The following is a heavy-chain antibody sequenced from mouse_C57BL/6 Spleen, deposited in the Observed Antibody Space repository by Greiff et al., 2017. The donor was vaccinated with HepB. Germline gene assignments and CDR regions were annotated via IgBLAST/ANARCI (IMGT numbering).Heavy chain of an antibody. CDR2: INPGCGGN. V-gene: IGHV1-54*01. CDR3: ARYYYGSGAY. Sequence: VQLQQSGAELVRPGTSVKVSCKASGYAFTNYLIEWVKQRPGQGLEWIGVINPGCGGNNYNEKFKGKATLTADKSSSTAYMQLSSLTSSDSAVYFCARYYYGSGAYWGQGTLVTVSA. D-gene: IGHD1-1*01. CDR1: GYAFTNYL. J-gene: IGHJ3*01.